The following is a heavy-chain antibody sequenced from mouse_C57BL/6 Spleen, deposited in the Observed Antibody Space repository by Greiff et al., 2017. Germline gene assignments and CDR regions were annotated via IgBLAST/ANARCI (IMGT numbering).Heavy chain of an antibody. Sequence: VQLQQSGPELVKPGASVKISCKASGYAFSSSWMNWVKQRPGKGLEWIGRIYPGAGDTNSNGKFTGKATLTVAKSYSTAYMQLSSLASEDAAIYFCARARIYYDCDAYYMDDWGKGTTVTVSS. D-gene: IGHD2-4*01. CDR3: ARARIYYDCDAYYMDD. J-gene: IGHJ4*01. CDR2: IYPGAGDT. CDR1: GYAFSSSW. V-gene: IGHV1-82*01.